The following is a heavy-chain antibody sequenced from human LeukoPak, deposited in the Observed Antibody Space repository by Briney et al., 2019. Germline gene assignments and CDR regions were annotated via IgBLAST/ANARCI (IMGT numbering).Heavy chain of an antibody. D-gene: IGHD4-23*01. J-gene: IGHJ4*02. V-gene: IGHV3-30*02. CDR3: ALTTVVT. CDR2: IRYDGSNK. Sequence: PGGSLRLSCAASGFTFSSYGMHWVRQAPGKGLEWVAFIRYDGSNKYYADSMKGRFTISRDNSKNTLYLQMNSLRAEDTAVYYCALTTVVTWGQGTLVTVSS. CDR1: GFTFSSYG.